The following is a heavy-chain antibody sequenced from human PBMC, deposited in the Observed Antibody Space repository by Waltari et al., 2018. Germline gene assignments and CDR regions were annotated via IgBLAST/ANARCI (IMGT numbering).Heavy chain of an antibody. J-gene: IGHJ5*02. CDR1: GQSLSESS. V-gene: IGHV1-24*01. D-gene: IGHD6-6*01. CDR2: YDPEDGET. Sequence: QVQLVQSGAEVRKPGASGKVSCNVYGQSLSESSMHWVRQAPGKGPEWMGGYDPEDGETTYAQKFKGRLSMTEDTDTAYMELTSLQSDDTAVYYCALDREYEGWFDPWGQGTLVTVSS. CDR3: ALDREYEGWFDP.